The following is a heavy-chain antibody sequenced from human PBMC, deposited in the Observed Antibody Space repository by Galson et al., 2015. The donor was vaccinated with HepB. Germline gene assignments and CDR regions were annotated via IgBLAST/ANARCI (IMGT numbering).Heavy chain of an antibody. D-gene: IGHD4-17*01. CDR1: GYTFTSYA. CDR2: ISYDGSNK. J-gene: IGHJ4*02. Sequence: SCKASGYTFTSYAMHWVRQAPGKGLEWVAVISYDGSNKYYADSVKGRFTISRDNSKNTLYLQMNSLRAEDTAVYYCARELDYGDYVGYWGQGTLVTVSS. CDR3: ARELDYGDYVGY. V-gene: IGHV3-30*04.